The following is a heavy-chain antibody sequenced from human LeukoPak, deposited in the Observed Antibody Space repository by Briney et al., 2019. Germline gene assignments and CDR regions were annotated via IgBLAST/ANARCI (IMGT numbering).Heavy chain of an antibody. CDR3: AREELRGSGSMDV. CDR2: ISAYNGNT. D-gene: IGHD3-10*01. J-gene: IGHJ6*03. Sequence: ASVKVSCKASGGTFSSDAISWVRQAPGQGLEWMGWISAYNGNTNYAQKLQGRVTMTTDTSTSTAYMELRSLRSDDTAVYYCAREELRGSGSMDVWGRGTTVTVSS. V-gene: IGHV1-18*01. CDR1: GGTFSSDA.